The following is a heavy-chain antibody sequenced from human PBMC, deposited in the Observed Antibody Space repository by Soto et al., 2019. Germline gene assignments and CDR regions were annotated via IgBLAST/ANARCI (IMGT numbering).Heavy chain of an antibody. J-gene: IGHJ4*02. CDR2: INHSGSA. CDR3: ARGPITGSQYSGGWYYFDS. D-gene: IGHD1-26*01. CDR1: GGSFSGYI. V-gene: IGHV4-34*01. Sequence: SETLPLTCDVYGGSFSGYIWTWIRQTPGKGLQWIGQINHSGSANYNPSLKSRVTISVHTSNSQFSLELSSVTAADTAVYYCARGPITGSQYSGGWYYFDSWGQGTQVT.